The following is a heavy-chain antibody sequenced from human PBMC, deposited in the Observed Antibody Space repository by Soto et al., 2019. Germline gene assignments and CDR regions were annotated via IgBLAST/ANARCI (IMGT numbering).Heavy chain of an antibody. CDR2: IWYDGSNK. Sequence: GGSLILSCAASGFTFSSYGMHWVRQAPGKGLEWVAVIWYDGSNKYYADSVKGRFTISRDDSKNTLYLQMNSLRAEDTAVYYCAKDSGRIVVVPAAMSHWGQGTLVTVSS. CDR1: GFTFSSYG. CDR3: AKDSGRIVVVPAAMSH. V-gene: IGHV3-33*06. D-gene: IGHD2-2*01. J-gene: IGHJ4*02.